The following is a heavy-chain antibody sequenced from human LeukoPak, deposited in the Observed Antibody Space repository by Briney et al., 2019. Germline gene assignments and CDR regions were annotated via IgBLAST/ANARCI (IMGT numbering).Heavy chain of an antibody. CDR2: INSDVSST. V-gene: IGHV3-74*01. CDR3: VALRITMIAF. Sequence: GGSLRLSCAASGFTFSSYWMHWVRQAPGKGLVWVSRINSDVSSTSYADSVKGRFTISRDNAKNTLYLQMNCLRAEDTAVYYCVALRITMIAFWGQGTLVTVSS. J-gene: IGHJ1*01. CDR1: GFTFSSYW. D-gene: IGHD3-22*01.